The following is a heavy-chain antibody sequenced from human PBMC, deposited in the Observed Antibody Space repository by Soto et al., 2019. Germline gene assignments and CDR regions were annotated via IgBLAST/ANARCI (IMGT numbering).Heavy chain of an antibody. CDR1: TYTFSDYY. V-gene: IGHV1-2*02. CDR3: AIGYCSNGVCYLDYYGLDV. CDR2: INPNSGGT. D-gene: IGHD2-8*01. Sequence: ASVKASCTPSTYTFSDYYIHWVRQAPGQGLEWMGWINPNSGGTNFAQSFQGRITMTRDTSITTAYMEMRSLRPDDTAVYYCAIGYCSNGVCYLDYYGLDVWGQGTTVTSP. J-gene: IGHJ6*02.